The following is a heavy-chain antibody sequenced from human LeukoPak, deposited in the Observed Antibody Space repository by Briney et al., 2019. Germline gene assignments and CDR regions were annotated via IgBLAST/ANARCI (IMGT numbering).Heavy chain of an antibody. CDR1: GFTFSIYG. CDR3: ATESNDYGDY. CDR2: IRYDGSNK. J-gene: IGHJ4*02. Sequence: GGSLRLPCAASGFTFSIYGMHWVRQAPGKGLEWVAFIRYDGSNKYYADSVKGRFTVSRDNSKNTLYLQMNSLKTEDTAVYYCATESNDYGDYWGQGTLVTVSS. V-gene: IGHV3-30*02.